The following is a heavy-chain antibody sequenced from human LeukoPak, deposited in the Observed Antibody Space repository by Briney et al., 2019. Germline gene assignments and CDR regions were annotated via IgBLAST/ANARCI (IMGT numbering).Heavy chain of an antibody. D-gene: IGHD4-23*01. V-gene: IGHV3-66*01. CDR2: IYSGGST. Sequence: GGSLRLSCAASGFTVSSNYMSWVRQAPGKGLEWVSVIYSGGSTYYADSVKGRFTISRDNAKNSLYLQMNSLKTEDTAVYYCTTEAYGGPDFWGQGTLVTVSS. CDR3: TTEAYGGPDF. J-gene: IGHJ4*02. CDR1: GFTVSSNY.